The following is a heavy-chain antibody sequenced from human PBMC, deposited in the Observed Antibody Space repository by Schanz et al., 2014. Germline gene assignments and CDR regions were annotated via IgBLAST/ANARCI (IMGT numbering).Heavy chain of an antibody. J-gene: IGHJ4*02. CDR2: TSNDGSFT. CDR3: VRDTDYHFDY. D-gene: IGHD4-17*01. Sequence: EVQLVESGGDLVQPGRSLRLSCAASGFTFSDSWMHWVRQAPGKGLVGVSRTSNDGSFTTFADSVKGRFTISRDNAKNTLYLQMNSLRAEDTAVYYCVRDTDYHFDYWGQGTLVTVSS. CDR1: GFTFSDSW. V-gene: IGHV3-74*01.